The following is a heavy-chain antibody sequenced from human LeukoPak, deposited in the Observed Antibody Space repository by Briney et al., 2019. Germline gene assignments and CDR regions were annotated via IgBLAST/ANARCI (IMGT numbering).Heavy chain of an antibody. D-gene: IGHD5-12*01. CDR2: IYSSGST. CDR3: ARGLVRSGYVSRWYYYMDF. J-gene: IGHJ6*03. Sequence: SETLSLTCTVSGGSISSFYWSWIRQPAGKGLEWIGRIYSSGSTNYNPSLKSRVIMSVDTSKNQFTLNLTSVTAADTAVYYCARGLVRSGYVSRWYYYMDFWGRGTAVTVSS. V-gene: IGHV4-4*07. CDR1: GGSISSFY.